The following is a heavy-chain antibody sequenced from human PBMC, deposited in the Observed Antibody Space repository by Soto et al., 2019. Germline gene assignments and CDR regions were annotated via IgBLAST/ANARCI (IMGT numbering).Heavy chain of an antibody. CDR2: SKDKGHGYIT. V-gene: IGHV3-72*01. Sequence: EVQLVESAGGLVQPGGSLRLSCAASGFTFSDHYMDWVRQAPGRGLEWVGRSKDKGHGYITEYAASVKGRFTISRDDSKTSVYLQMNPLKPEDTAVYYCVRAGFLVSWYFHLWGRGTLVAVSS. CDR1: GFTFSDHY. D-gene: IGHD6-6*01. CDR3: VRAGFLVSWYFHL. J-gene: IGHJ2*01.